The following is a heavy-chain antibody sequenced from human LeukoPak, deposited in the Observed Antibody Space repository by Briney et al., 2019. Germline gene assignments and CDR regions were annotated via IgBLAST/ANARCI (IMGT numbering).Heavy chain of an antibody. CDR1: GFTFSSYW. CDR2: INHSGST. V-gene: IGHV4-34*08. J-gene: IGHJ2*01. Sequence: GSLRLSCAASGFTFSSYWMNWARQPPGKGLEWIGEINHSGSTNYNPSLKSRVTISVDTSKNQFSLKLSSVTAADTAVYYCARIRERYFDLWGRGTLVTVSS. CDR3: ARIRERYFDL. D-gene: IGHD5-24*01.